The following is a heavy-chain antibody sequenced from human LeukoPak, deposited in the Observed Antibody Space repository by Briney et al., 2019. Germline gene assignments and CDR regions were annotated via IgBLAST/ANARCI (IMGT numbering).Heavy chain of an antibody. CDR1: GYTFIAYH. J-gene: IGHJ4*02. CDR3: ARDLPIED. CDR2: IHPSSGAT. Sequence: ASVKVSCKASGYTFIAYHMHWVRQAPGQGLEWMGRIHPSSGATNYAQRFQGRVTLTRDTSINTAYMELSRLTSGDTAVYYCARDLPIEDWGQGTLVTVSS. D-gene: IGHD3-16*02. V-gene: IGHV1-2*06.